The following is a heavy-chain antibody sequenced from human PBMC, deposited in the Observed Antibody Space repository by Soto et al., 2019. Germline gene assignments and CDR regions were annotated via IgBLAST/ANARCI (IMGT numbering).Heavy chain of an antibody. V-gene: IGHV4-31*02. CDR1: GGSISSGGYY. J-gene: IGHJ5*02. Sequence: SETLSLTCTVSGGSISSGGYYWSWIRQHPGKGLEWIGYIYYSGSTYYNPSLKSRVTISVDTSKNQFSLKLSSVTAADTAVYYCARGFWSGYSYNWFDPWGQGTLVTVPQ. D-gene: IGHD3-3*01. CDR2: IYYSGST. CDR3: ARGFWSGYSYNWFDP.